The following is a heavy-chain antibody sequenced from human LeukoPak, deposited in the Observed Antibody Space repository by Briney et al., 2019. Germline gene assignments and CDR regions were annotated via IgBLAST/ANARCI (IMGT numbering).Heavy chain of an antibody. CDR1: GFNFDNYA. CDR2: ISHDERTK. D-gene: IGHD3-10*01. Sequence: PGGSLRLSCVASGFNFDNYAMHWVRQPLGKGLEWVAVISHDERTKYYADSVKGRFTISRDNAKNSLYLQMNSLRAEDTAVYYCAKEDDGAGSYSCYYYYYMDVWGKGTTVNVSS. V-gene: IGHV3-30*04. CDR3: AKEDDGAGSYSCYYYYYMDV. J-gene: IGHJ6*03.